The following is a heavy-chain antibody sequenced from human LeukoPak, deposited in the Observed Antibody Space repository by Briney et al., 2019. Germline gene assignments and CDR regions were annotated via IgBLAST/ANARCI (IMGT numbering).Heavy chain of an antibody. CDR2: IIPIFATT. CDR3: AMSTVNTGWPRDPNKYYYFMDV. CDR1: GGTFNSYP. V-gene: IGHV1-69*01. J-gene: IGHJ6*03. Sequence: GASVKVSCKTSGGTFNSYPISWVRQAPGQGLEWVGGIIPIFATTDYAQEFQGRVTITADESTRTAYMELSSLRSEDTAVYYCAMSTVNTGWPRDPNKYYYFMDVWGKGTTVTVSS. D-gene: IGHD4-17*01.